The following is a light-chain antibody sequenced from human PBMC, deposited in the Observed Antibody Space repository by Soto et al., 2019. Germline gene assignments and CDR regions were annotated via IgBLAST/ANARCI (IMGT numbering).Light chain of an antibody. J-gene: IGLJ1*01. CDR3: SSYTSNTSPYV. CDR2: DVT. CDR1: SSDVGAYNY. V-gene: IGLV2-14*01. Sequence: QSALNQPASVSGSPGQSIAISCTGTSSDVGAYNYVSWYQQHPGKVPKLVIYDVTNRPSGVSDRFSGSKSGNTASLTIPGLQAEDEADYYCSSYTSNTSPYVFGTGTKVTGL.